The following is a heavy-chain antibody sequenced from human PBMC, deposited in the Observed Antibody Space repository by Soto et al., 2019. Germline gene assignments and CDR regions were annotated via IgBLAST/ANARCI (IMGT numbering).Heavy chain of an antibody. J-gene: IGHJ2*01. Sequence: QVQLVEAGGGVVQPGRSLRLSCAASGFPFSSYAMHWVRQAPGKGLEWVAVISYDGSNKYYTDSVKGRLTISRDNSKNTLHLQMNSLRAEDTAVYYCARPLWRDDYNWGYFDLWGRGTLVTVSS. CDR2: ISYDGSNK. V-gene: IGHV3-30-3*01. CDR1: GFPFSSYA. CDR3: ARPLWRDDYNWGYFDL. D-gene: IGHD4-4*01.